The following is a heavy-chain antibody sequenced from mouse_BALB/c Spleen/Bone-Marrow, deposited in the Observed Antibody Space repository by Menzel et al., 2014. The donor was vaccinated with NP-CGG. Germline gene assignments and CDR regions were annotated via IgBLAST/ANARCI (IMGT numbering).Heavy chain of an antibody. Sequence: DVHLVESGGGLVQPGGSLKLSCAASGFDFXRYWMSRVRQAPGKGLEWIGETNPDSSTINYTPSLKDKFIISRDNAKNTLYLQMSKVRSEDTALYYCARLNYYGNLFVWGAGTTVTVSS. CDR2: TNPDSSTI. CDR1: GFDFXRYW. V-gene: IGHV4-1*02. J-gene: IGHJ1*01. D-gene: IGHD1-1*01. CDR3: ARLNYYGNLFV.